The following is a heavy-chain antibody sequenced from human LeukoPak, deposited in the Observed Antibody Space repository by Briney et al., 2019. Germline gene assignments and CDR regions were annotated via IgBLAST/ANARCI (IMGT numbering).Heavy chain of an antibody. CDR2: INPSGGIK. Sequence: RWASVRVSCTASGYTFTSYYMHWVRQAPGQGLEWVGIINPSGGIKTYAQKFQGRVTMTGDTSTSTVYMELSSLRSEDTAVYYCARGTSSSWHNAGGYWGQGTLVTVSS. CDR1: GYTFTSYY. D-gene: IGHD6-13*01. J-gene: IGHJ4*02. V-gene: IGHV1-46*01. CDR3: ARGTSSSWHNAGGY.